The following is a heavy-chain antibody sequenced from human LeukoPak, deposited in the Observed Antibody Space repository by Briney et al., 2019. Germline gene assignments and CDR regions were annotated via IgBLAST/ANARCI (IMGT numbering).Heavy chain of an antibody. CDR2: IRSKAYGGTT. D-gene: IGHD3-3*01. CDR1: GFTFGDYA. Sequence: GGSLRLSCTASGFTFGDYAMSWFRQAPGKGLEWVGFIRSKAYGGTTEYAASVKGRFTISRDDSKSIAYLQMNSLKTEDTAVYYCTRDLRDYDFWSGSPRFDYWGQGTLVTVSS. CDR3: TRDLRDYDFWSGSPRFDY. J-gene: IGHJ4*02. V-gene: IGHV3-49*03.